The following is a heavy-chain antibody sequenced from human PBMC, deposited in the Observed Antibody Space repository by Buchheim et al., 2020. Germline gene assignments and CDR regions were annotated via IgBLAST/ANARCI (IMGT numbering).Heavy chain of an antibody. Sequence: QVQLVESGGGVVQPGRSLRLSCAASGFTFSSYAMHWVRQAPGKGLEWVAVISYDGSNKYYADSVKGRFTISRANYKNQLYLQMNSLRAEDTAVYYCARERDYYYYGMDVWGQGTT. J-gene: IGHJ6*02. CDR2: ISYDGSNK. CDR1: GFTFSSYA. CDR3: ARERDYYYYGMDV. V-gene: IGHV3-30-3*01.